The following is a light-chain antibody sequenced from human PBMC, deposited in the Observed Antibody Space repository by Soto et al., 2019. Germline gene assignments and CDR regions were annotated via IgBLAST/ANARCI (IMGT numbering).Light chain of an antibody. V-gene: IGKV1-9*01. J-gene: IGKJ5*01. CDR3: QQLNSDPIT. CDR2: AAS. Sequence: DIQLTQSPSFLSASVGDRVTITCRASQGLSSDLAWYQQKPGKAPKLLIYAASTLQSGVPSRFSGSGSGTEFTLTISSLPPEDFATYSCQQLNSDPITFGQGTRLEIK. CDR1: QGLSSD.